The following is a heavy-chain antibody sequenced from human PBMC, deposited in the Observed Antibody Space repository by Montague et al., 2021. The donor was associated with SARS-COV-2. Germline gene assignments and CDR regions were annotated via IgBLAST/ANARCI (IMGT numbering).Heavy chain of an antibody. J-gene: IGHJ6*02. Sequence: PALFTPTQTLTLTCTFSGFSLSTSGMCVSWIRQPPGKALELLSRIDWADDKYYSTSLKTRLTISKDTSKNQVVLTMTNMDPVDTATYYCARMTMSTAMDVWGQGTTVTVSS. CDR3: ARMTMSTAMDV. CDR2: IDWADDK. CDR1: GFSLSTSGMC. V-gene: IGHV2-70*11. D-gene: IGHD5/OR15-5a*01.